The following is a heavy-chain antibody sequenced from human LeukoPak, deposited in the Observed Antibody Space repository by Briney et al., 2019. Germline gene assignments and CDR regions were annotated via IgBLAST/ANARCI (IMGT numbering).Heavy chain of an antibody. J-gene: IGHJ4*02. CDR3: ARSDWGSHS. D-gene: IGHD7-27*01. CDR1: GFTFSNYY. V-gene: IGHV3-11*01. CDR2: ISQSGSTI. Sequence: GGSLRLSCAASGFTFSNYYMTWIRQAPGKGLEWISYISQSGSTIYYADSVRGRFTISRDNAKNSPYLQMNSLRVEDTAVYYCARSDWGSHSWGQGTLVTVSS.